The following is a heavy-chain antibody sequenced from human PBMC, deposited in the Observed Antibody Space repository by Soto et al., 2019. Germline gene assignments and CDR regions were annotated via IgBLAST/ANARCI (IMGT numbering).Heavy chain of an antibody. CDR3: ASSVVIAAAGDYYGMDV. V-gene: IGHV1-18*01. J-gene: IGHJ6*02. CDR2: ISAYNGNT. Sequence: ASVKVSCKASGYTFTSYGISWVRQAPGQGPEWMGWISAYNGNTNYAQKLQGRVTMTTDTSTSTAYMELRSLRSDDTAVYYCASSVVIAAAGDYYGMDVWGQGTTVTVSS. D-gene: IGHD6-13*01. CDR1: GYTFTSYG.